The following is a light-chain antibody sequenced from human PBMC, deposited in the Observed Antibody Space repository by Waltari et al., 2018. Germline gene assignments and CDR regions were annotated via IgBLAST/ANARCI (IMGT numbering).Light chain of an antibody. Sequence: QSVLTQPPSASGTPGQRVTIPCSGSSSNIGSNTVHWYQQLPGTAPKLLIYSNNHRPSGVPDRFSGSKAGTSASLAISGLQAEDEADYYCAAWDDSLNGRVFGTGTKVTVL. CDR3: AAWDDSLNGRV. V-gene: IGLV1-44*01. J-gene: IGLJ1*01. CDR1: SSNIGSNT. CDR2: SNN.